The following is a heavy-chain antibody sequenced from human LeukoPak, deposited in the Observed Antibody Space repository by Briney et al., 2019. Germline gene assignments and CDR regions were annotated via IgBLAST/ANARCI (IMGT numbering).Heavy chain of an antibody. D-gene: IGHD4-17*01. Sequence: GGSLRLSCAASGFTFSNAWMNWVRQAPGKGLEWVGRIKSKTDGGTTDYAAPVKGRFTISRDDSKNTLYLQMNSLKTEDTAVYYCAKEDYGDYFDYWGQGTLVTVSS. CDR1: GFTFSNAW. V-gene: IGHV3-15*07. J-gene: IGHJ4*02. CDR3: AKEDYGDYFDY. CDR2: IKSKTDGGTT.